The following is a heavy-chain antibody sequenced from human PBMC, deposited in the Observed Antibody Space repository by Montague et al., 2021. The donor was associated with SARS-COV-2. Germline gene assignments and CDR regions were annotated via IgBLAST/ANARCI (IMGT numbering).Heavy chain of an antibody. V-gene: IGHV3-30-3*02. J-gene: IGHJ4*02. D-gene: IGHD6-13*01. Sequence: SLRLSCAASGFTFSSFAMHWVRQAPGKGLEWVAVIWYDGSNEYYADSVKGRFTISRDNSKNTVYLQINGLRLEDTAVCYCAKSAYSSSWYSDYWGQGTPVTVSS. CDR3: AKSAYSSSWYSDY. CDR2: IWYDGSNE. CDR1: GFTFSSFA.